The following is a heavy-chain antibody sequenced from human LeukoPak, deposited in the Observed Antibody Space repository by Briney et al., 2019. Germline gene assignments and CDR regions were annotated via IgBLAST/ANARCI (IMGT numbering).Heavy chain of an antibody. CDR1: GKRLSGLS. CDR3: ARGTTDYYYGMDV. J-gene: IGHJ6*02. Sequence: ASVKVSCKVSGKRLSGLSMAWVRQAPGKGLEWKGGFDPEVDKIRLAQKFQGRVTMTTDTSTSTAYMELRSLRSDDTAVYYCARGTTDYYYGMDVWGQGTTVTVSS. D-gene: IGHD1-7*01. V-gene: IGHV1-24*01. CDR2: FDPEVDKI.